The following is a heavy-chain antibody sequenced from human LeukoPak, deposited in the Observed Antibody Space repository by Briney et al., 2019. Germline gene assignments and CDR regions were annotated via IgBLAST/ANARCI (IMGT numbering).Heavy chain of an antibody. CDR2: IYYSGST. Sequence: PSETLSLTCTVSGGSISSISYYWGWIRQPPGKGLEWIGSIYYSGSTYYNPSLKSRVTISVDTSKNQFSLKLSSVTAADTAVYYCAREGGDSSDWGQGTLVTVSS. CDR3: AREGGDSSD. D-gene: IGHD3-22*01. V-gene: IGHV4-39*07. J-gene: IGHJ4*02. CDR1: GGSISSISYY.